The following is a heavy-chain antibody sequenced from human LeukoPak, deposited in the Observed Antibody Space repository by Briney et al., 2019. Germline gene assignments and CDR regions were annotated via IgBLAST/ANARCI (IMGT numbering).Heavy chain of an antibody. V-gene: IGHV1-69*05. CDR3: ARGGYSYDFWSGYSSYYYYYMDV. CDR2: IIPIFGTA. D-gene: IGHD3-3*01. CDR1: GGTFSSYA. J-gene: IGHJ6*03. Sequence: SVKVSCKASGGTFSSYAISWVRQAPGQGLEWMGGIIPIFGTANYAQKFQGRVTITTDASTSTAYMELSSLRSEDTAVYYCARGGYSYDFWSGYSSYYYYYMDVWGKGTTVTVSS.